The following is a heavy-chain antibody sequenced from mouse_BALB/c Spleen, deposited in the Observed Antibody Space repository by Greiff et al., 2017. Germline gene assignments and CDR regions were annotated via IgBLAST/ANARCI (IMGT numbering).Heavy chain of an antibody. CDR3: ARGGLPYFDY. J-gene: IGHJ2*01. CDR1: GYSITSGYY. D-gene: IGHD3-1*01. V-gene: IGHV3-6*02. CDR2: ISYDGSN. Sequence: EVQLVESGPGLVKPSQFLSLTCSVTGYSITSGYYWNWIRQFPGNKLEWMGYISYDGSNNYNPSLKNRISITRDTSKNQFFLKLNSVTTEDTATYYCARGGLPYFDYWGQGTTLTVSS.